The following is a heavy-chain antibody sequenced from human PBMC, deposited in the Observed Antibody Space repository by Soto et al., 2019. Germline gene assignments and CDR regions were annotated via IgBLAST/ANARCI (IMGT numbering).Heavy chain of an antibody. CDR1: GFTFSSYG. CDR3: ARVATAMVTYYYYYMDV. V-gene: IGHV3-33*01. D-gene: IGHD5-18*01. CDR2: IWYDGSNK. Sequence: QVQLVESGGGVVQPGRSLRLSCAASGFTFSSYGMHWVRQAPGKGLEWVAVIWYDGSNKYYADSVKGRFTISRDNSKNTLYLQMNSLRAEDTAVYYCARVATAMVTYYYYYMDVWGKGTTVTVSS. J-gene: IGHJ6*03.